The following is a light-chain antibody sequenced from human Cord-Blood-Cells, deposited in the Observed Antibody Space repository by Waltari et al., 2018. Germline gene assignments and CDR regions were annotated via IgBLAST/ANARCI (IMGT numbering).Light chain of an antibody. CDR3: SSYTSSSTLDVV. Sequence: QSALTQPASVSGSPGQSITISCTGTSSDVGGYNYVSWYQQHPGKAPKLMIYDVRNRPSGVCNRFSGSKSGNTASLTISGLQAEDEADYYCSSYTSSSTLDVVFGGGTKLTVL. CDR1: SSDVGGYNY. CDR2: DVR. J-gene: IGLJ2*01. V-gene: IGLV2-14*01.